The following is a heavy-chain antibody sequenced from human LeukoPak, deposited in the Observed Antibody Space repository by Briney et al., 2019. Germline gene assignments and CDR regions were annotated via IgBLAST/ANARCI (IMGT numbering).Heavy chain of an antibody. CDR1: GGTFNNSA. D-gene: IGHD3-10*01. CDR3: ARDNGSGFPYYYYYMDV. Sequence: ASVKVSCKASGGTFNNSAISWVRQAPGQGLEWMGGIIPIFGTANYAQKFQGRVTITADEPTSTAYMELSSLRSEDTAVYYCARDNGSGFPYYYYYMDVWGKGTTVTVSS. CDR2: IIPIFGTA. V-gene: IGHV1-69*13. J-gene: IGHJ6*03.